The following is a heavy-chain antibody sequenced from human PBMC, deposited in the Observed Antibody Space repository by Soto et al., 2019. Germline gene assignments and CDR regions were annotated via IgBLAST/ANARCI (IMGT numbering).Heavy chain of an antibody. Sequence: LQLQESGPGLVKPSETLSLTCTVSGGSIDSGFYYWRWIRQHPAQGLEWISSVSYSGSTYYSPLLQGRLAISVDTCNNQFSLKVRSVGASDTAVYYCSRHSSGSSGPVWFVPWGRGTLVAVTS. V-gene: IGHV4-39*01. D-gene: IGHD2-15*01. J-gene: IGHJ5*02. CDR3: SRHSSGSSGPVWFVP. CDR1: GGSIDSGFYY. CDR2: VSYSGST.